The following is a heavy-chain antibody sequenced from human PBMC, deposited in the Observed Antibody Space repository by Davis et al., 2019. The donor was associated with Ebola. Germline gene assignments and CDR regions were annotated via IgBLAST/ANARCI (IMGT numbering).Heavy chain of an antibody. CDR2: ISYDGSNK. CDR1: GFTFSSYW. Sequence: GESLKISCAASGFTFSSYWMSWVRQAPGKGLEWVAVISYDGSNKYYADSVKGRFTISRDNSKNTLYLQMNSLRAEDTAVYYCAKEILRYLDYWGQGTLVTVSS. V-gene: IGHV3-30*18. J-gene: IGHJ4*02. CDR3: AKEILRYLDY. D-gene: IGHD3-3*01.